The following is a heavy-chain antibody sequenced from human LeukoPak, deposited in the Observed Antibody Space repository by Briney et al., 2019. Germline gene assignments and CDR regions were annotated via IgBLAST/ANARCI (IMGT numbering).Heavy chain of an antibody. V-gene: IGHV3-15*01. CDR2: IKSKIDGGTT. D-gene: IGHD3-22*01. CDR3: TTWGYYDSSGRFDY. J-gene: IGHJ4*02. CDR1: GFTFSNAW. Sequence: GESLRLSCAASGFTFSNAWMSWVRQAPGKGLEFVGRIKSKIDGGTTDYAAPMKGRFTISRDDAKNTLYLQMNSLKTEDTAVYYCTTWGYYDSSGRFDYWGQGTLVTVSS.